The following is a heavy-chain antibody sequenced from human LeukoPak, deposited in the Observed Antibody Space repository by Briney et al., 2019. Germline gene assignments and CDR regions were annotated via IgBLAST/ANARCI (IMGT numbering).Heavy chain of an antibody. J-gene: IGHJ4*02. CDR1: GGSISVYF. CDR2: IYSSGSN. D-gene: IGHD5-12*01. V-gene: IGHV4-4*07. Sequence: PSETLSLTCTVSGGSISVYFWSWIRQPAGKGLEWIGRIYSSGSNNYNPSLKSRVTMSLDTSKNHLSLNLSSVTAADTAVYYCAREPTSGREPTSGRPLDYWGQGTLVTVSS. CDR3: AREPTSGREPTSGRPLDY.